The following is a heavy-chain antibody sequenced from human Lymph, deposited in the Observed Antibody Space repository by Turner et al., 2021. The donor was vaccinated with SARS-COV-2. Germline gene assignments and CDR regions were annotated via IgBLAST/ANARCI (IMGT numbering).Heavy chain of an antibody. D-gene: IGHD2-15*01. CDR3: ARDRGGYGAYYYGMDV. V-gene: IGHV3-48*02. Sequence: EVQLVESGGGLVQHGGSLRLSCPASAFTFSSYSMNWVRQAPGKGLEWVSYISISSSTIYYADSVKGRFTISRDNAKNSLYLQMNSLRDEDTAVYYCARDRGGYGAYYYGMDVWGQGTTVTVSS. J-gene: IGHJ6*02. CDR1: AFTFSSYS. CDR2: ISISSSTI.